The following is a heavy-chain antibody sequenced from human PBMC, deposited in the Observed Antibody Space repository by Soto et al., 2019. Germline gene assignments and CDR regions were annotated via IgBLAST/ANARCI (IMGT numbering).Heavy chain of an antibody. D-gene: IGHD2-15*01. CDR2: ISYDGSNK. J-gene: IGHJ6*02. V-gene: IGHV3-30*18. CDR3: AKERGYCSGGSCPGIHYYGMDV. Sequence: PGGSLRLSCAASGFTFSSYGMHWVRQAPGKGLEWVAVISYDGSNKYYADSVKGRFTISRDNSKNTLYLQMNSLRAEDTAVYYCAKERGYCSGGSCPGIHYYGMDVWGQGTTVTVSS. CDR1: GFTFSSYG.